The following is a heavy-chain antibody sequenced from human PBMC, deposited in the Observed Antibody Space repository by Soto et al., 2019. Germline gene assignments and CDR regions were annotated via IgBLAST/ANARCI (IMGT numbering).Heavy chain of an antibody. J-gene: IGHJ5*02. CDR3: ARLYAVAGGPNWFDP. CDR1: GGSISSSSYY. CDR2: IYYSGST. D-gene: IGHD6-19*01. Sequence: QLQLQESGPGLVKPSETLSLTCTVSGGSISSSSYYWGWIRQPPGKGLEWIGSIYYSGSTYYNPSLRSRVTISVDTSKNQFSLKLSSVTAADTAVYYCARLYAVAGGPNWFDPWGQGTLVTVSS. V-gene: IGHV4-39*01.